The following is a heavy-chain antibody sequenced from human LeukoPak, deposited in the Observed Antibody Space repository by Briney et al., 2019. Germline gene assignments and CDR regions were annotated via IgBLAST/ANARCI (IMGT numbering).Heavy chain of an antibody. CDR2: ITYDGAFDGGKT. Sequence: GGSLRLSCEASGLSLSNYPMHWVRQAPGKGLEWITLITYDGAFDGGKTYYADSVQGRFTISRDNSKSTLCLQMNSLRAEDTAVYYCAKQLGYCSDGSCYFPYWGQGTLVTVSS. CDR1: GLSLSNYP. D-gene: IGHD2-15*01. CDR3: AKQLGYCSDGSCYFPY. J-gene: IGHJ4*02. V-gene: IGHV3-30*07.